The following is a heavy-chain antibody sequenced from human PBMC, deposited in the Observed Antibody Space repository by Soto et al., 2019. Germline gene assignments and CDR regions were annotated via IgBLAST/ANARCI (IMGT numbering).Heavy chain of an antibody. CDR1: GFTFSSYA. V-gene: IGHV3-30-3*01. Sequence: QVQLVESGGGVVQPGRSLRLSCAASGFTFSSYAMHWVRQAPGKGLEWVAVISYDGSNKYYADSVKGRFTISRDNSKNTLYLKMNSLRAEDTAVYYCARAVVVVRKGAFDIWGQGTLVTVSS. D-gene: IGHD2-15*01. J-gene: IGHJ3*02. CDR3: ARAVVVVRKGAFDI. CDR2: ISYDGSNK.